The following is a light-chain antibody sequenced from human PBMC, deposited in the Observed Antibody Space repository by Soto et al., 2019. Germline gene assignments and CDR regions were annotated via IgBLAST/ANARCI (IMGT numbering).Light chain of an antibody. CDR1: QSIRKY. CDR3: QQSGDTPPWT. CDR2: AAS. J-gene: IGKJ1*01. V-gene: IGKV1-39*01. Sequence: DIHRTQSPSSLSASFGEIVIITCRASQSIRKYLNWYQHKPGKVPTLLIYAASSLQSGVPSRFSGSGSGTEFTLTITSLQPEDFATYYCQQSGDTPPWTFGQGTKVDIK.